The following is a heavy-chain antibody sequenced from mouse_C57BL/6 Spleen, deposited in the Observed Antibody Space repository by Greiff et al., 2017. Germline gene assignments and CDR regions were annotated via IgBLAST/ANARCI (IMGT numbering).Heavy chain of an antibody. CDR2: IDPNSGGT. Sequence: QVQLQQPGAELVKPGASVKLSCKASGYTFTSYWMHWVKQRPGRGLEWIGRIDPNSGGTKYNEKFKSKATLTVEKSSSTVYLELSRLTSDDSAVYYCARGGFGTTDAMDYWGQGTSVTVSS. CDR3: ARGGFGTTDAMDY. D-gene: IGHD1-1*01. J-gene: IGHJ4*01. V-gene: IGHV1-62-3*01. CDR1: GYTFTSYW.